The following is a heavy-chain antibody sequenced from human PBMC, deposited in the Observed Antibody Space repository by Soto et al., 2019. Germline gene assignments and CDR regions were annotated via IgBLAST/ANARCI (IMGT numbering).Heavy chain of an antibody. V-gene: IGHV3-23*01. CDR3: AKKPVVGAPRGSFDV. CDR1: GFTFSNYA. Sequence: EVQLLESGGGLVQPGGSLRLSCAASGFTFSNYAMSWVRQAPGKGLEWVSAIVDSGDSTYYADPVKGRFAISRDNSKSTLYLQMNGLRAEDTAVYYCAKKPVVGAPRGSFDVWGQGTMVTVSS. CDR2: IVDSGDST. D-gene: IGHD1-26*01. J-gene: IGHJ3*01.